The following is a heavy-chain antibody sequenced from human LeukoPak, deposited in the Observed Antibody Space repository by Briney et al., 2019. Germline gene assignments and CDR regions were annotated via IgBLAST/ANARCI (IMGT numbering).Heavy chain of an antibody. CDR2: ISYDGSNK. CDR3: ARDSPFLVGATARPYYYGMDV. Sequence: PGGSLRLSCAASGFTFSSYAMHWVRQAPGKGLEWVAVISYDGSNKYYADSVKGRFTISRDNSKNTLYLQMNSLRAEDTAVYYCARDSPFLVGATARPYYYGMDVWGQGTTVTVSS. J-gene: IGHJ6*02. D-gene: IGHD1-26*01. CDR1: GFTFSSYA. V-gene: IGHV3-30-3*01.